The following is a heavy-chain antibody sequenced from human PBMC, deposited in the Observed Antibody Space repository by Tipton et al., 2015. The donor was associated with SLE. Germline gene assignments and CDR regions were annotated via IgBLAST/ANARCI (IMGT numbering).Heavy chain of an antibody. CDR1: GYRFTNYW. J-gene: IGHJ4*02. Sequence: QSGAEVKKPGESLKISCKASGYRFTNYWIAWVRQMPGKGLEWMGIIYPGDSDTRYSPSFQGQVTLSGDKSIGTAYLQWGSLKASDTAMYYCARGNSGYDYRSFDYWGQGTLVTVSS. V-gene: IGHV5-51*01. CDR2: IYPGDSDT. D-gene: IGHD5-12*01. CDR3: ARGNSGYDYRSFDY.